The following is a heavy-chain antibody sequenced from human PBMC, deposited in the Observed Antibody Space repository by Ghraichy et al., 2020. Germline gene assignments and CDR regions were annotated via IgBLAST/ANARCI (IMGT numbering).Heavy chain of an antibody. CDR3: AGAMGN. CDR1: GFNFRNYS. CDR2: INSRGTTV. Sequence: GSLRLSCVTSGFNFRNYSMNWVRQAPGKGLEWVSYINSRGTTVKYADSLKGRFTIFRDNAKNSLYLQMNSLRVEDTAVYFCAGAMGNWGQGTLVIVSS. V-gene: IGHV3-48*01. D-gene: IGHD2/OR15-2a*01. J-gene: IGHJ4*02.